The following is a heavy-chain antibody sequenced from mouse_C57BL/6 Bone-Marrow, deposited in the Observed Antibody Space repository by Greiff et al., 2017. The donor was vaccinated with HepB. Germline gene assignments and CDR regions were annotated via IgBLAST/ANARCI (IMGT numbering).Heavy chain of an antibody. CDR3: ARRDGSSYGFAY. V-gene: IGHV5-12*01. D-gene: IGHD1-1*01. J-gene: IGHJ3*01. Sequence: EVQVVESGGGLVQPGGSLKLSCAASGFTFSDYYMYWVRQTPEKRLEWVAYISNGGGSTYYPDTVKGRFTISRDNAKNTLYLQMSRLKSEDTAMYYCARRDGSSYGFAYWGQGTLVTVAA. CDR1: GFTFSDYY. CDR2: ISNGGGST.